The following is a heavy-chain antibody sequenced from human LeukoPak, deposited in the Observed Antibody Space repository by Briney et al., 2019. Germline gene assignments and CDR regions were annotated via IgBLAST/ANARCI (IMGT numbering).Heavy chain of an antibody. CDR3: ATASRYCSSTSCRDY. CDR2: INSDGSST. J-gene: IGHJ4*02. Sequence: GESLKISCAASGFTFSAYAMSWVRQAPGKGLVWVSRINSDGSSTSYADSVKGRFTISRDNAKNTLYLQMNSLRAEDTAVYYCATASRYCSSTSCRDYWGQGTLVTVSS. D-gene: IGHD2-2*01. V-gene: IGHV3-74*01. CDR1: GFTFSAYA.